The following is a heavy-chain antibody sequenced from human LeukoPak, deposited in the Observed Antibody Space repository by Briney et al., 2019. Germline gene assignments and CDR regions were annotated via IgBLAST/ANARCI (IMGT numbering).Heavy chain of an antibody. V-gene: IGHV1-2*02. J-gene: IGHJ6*03. D-gene: IGHD2-2*01. Sequence: ASVKVSCKASGYTFTGYYMHWVRQATGQGLEWMGWINPNSGGTNYAQKFQGRVTMTRDTSISTAYMELSRLRSDDTAVYYCARRNRKVVPAAMVNYYYYYMDVWGKGTTVTISS. CDR3: ARRNRKVVPAAMVNYYYYYMDV. CDR1: GYTFTGYY. CDR2: INPNSGGT.